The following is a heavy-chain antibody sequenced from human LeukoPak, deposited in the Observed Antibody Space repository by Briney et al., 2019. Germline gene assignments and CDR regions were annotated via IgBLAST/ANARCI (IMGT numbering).Heavy chain of an antibody. CDR2: IYYSGST. V-gene: IGHV4-39*07. Sequence: PSETLSLTCTVSGGSISSNSYYWGWIRQPPGKGLEWIGSIYYSGSTYYNPSLKSRVTISVDTSKNQFSLKLSSVTAADTAVYYCARDSRSERRYYYYYMDVWGKGTTVTVSS. J-gene: IGHJ6*03. CDR1: GGSISSNSYY. CDR3: ARDSRSERRYYYYYMDV.